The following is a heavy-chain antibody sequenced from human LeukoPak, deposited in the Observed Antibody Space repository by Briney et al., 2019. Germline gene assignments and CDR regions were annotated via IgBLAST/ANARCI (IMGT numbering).Heavy chain of an antibody. CDR2: IYYSGST. CDR3: ARAPPGGRMRWGYATYRYFDY. D-gene: IGHD5-24*01. V-gene: IGHV4-31*03. J-gene: IGHJ4*02. Sequence: SQTLSLTCTVSGGSISSGGYYWSWIRQHPGKGLEWIVYIYYSGSTYYNPSLKSRVTISVDTSKNQFSLKLSSVTAADTAVYYCARAPPGGRMRWGYATYRYFDYWGQGTLVTVSS. CDR1: GGSISSGGYY.